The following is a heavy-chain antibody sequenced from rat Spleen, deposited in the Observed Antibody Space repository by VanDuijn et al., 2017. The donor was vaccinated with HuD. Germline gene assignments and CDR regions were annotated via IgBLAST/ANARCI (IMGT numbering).Heavy chain of an antibody. CDR1: GFTFSSYG. J-gene: IGHJ2*01. D-gene: IGHD1-6*01. Sequence: EVQLVESGGALVQPGRSLKLSCAASGFTFSSYGMAWVRQTPTKGLEWVASITTGGGNTYYRDSVKGRFTISRDNAKNTQYLQMDSLRSEDTATYYCARKGILRPGGDYFDYWGQGVMVTVSS. V-gene: IGHV5S14*01. CDR2: ITTGGGNT. CDR3: ARKGILRPGGDYFDY.